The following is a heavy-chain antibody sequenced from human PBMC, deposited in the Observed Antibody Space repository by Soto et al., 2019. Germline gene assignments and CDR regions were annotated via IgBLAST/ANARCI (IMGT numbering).Heavy chain of an antibody. D-gene: IGHD3-3*01. Sequence: PSETLSLTCTVSGGSISSGDYYWIWIRQPPGKGLEWIGYIYYSGSTYYNPSLKSRVTISVDTSKNQFSLKLSSVTAADTAVYYCARKDDFWSGYYFDYWGQGTLVTVSS. V-gene: IGHV4-30-4*01. CDR3: ARKDDFWSGYYFDY. J-gene: IGHJ4*02. CDR1: GGSISSGDYY. CDR2: IYYSGST.